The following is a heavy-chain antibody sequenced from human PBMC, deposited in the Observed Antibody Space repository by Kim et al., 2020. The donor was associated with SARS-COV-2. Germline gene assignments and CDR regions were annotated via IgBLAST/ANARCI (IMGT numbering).Heavy chain of an antibody. CDR3: ARGFSYGSSRGVAVES. Sequence: SETLSLICTVSGGSISKYYWNWNRQSPGKGLEWIGYVHYSGSTNYNPSVKSRVTISVDTSKNQFSLNLRSVSAADTAVYYCARGFSYGSSRGVAVESWGQGTLVTVSS. J-gene: IGHJ4*02. D-gene: IGHD3-16*01. CDR1: GGSISKYY. CDR2: VHYSGST. V-gene: IGHV4-59*13.